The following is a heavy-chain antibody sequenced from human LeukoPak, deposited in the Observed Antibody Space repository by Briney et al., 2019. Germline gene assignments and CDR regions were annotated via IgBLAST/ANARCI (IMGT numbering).Heavy chain of an antibody. D-gene: IGHD4/OR15-4a*01. Sequence: ASVKVSCKVSGHTLTALFMHWVRQAPGKGLEWMGGFDPEDGEKVYAQRFQGRGAMTEDRSTDTAYLELRSLRSEDTATYYCATWYGGNYYFDYWGQGTLVTVSS. CDR3: ATWYGGNYYFDY. CDR1: GHTLTALF. J-gene: IGHJ4*02. V-gene: IGHV1-24*01. CDR2: FDPEDGEK.